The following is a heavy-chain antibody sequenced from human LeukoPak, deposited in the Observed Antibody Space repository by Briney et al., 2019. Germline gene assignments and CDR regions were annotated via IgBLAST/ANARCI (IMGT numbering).Heavy chain of an antibody. Sequence: GGSLRLSCAASGFTFSSYEMNWVRQAPEKGLEWVSYISSSGSTIYYADSVKGRFTISRDNAKNSLYLQMNSLRAEDTAVYYCAELGITMIGGVWGKGTTVTISS. CDR1: GFTFSSYE. V-gene: IGHV3-48*03. CDR3: AELGITMIGGV. J-gene: IGHJ6*04. D-gene: IGHD3-10*02. CDR2: ISSSGSTI.